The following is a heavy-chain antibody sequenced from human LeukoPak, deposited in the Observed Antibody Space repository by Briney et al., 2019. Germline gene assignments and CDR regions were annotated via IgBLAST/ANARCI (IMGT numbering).Heavy chain of an antibody. CDR2: IYYSGST. CDR3: ARDGRGYSY. CDR1: GGSISSYY. D-gene: IGHD5-18*01. J-gene: IGHJ4*02. Sequence: SETLSLTCTVSGGSISSYYWSWIRQPPGKGLEWIGYIYYSGSTYYNPSLKSRVTISVDTSKNQFSLKLSSVTAADTAVYYCARDGRGYSYWGQGTLVTVSS. V-gene: IGHV4-59*12.